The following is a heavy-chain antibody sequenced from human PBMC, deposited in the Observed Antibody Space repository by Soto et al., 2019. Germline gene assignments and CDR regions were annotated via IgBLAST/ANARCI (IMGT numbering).Heavy chain of an antibody. CDR1: GYSFTSYW. V-gene: IGHV5-51*01. CDR3: ARGLQVVSYYYYGMDV. D-gene: IGHD2-15*01. J-gene: IGHJ6*02. CDR2: IYPGDSDT. Sequence: GESLKISCKGSGYSFTSYWIGWVRQMPGKGLEWMGIIYPGDSDTRYSPSFQGQVTISADKSISTAYLQWSSLKASDTAMYYCARGLQVVSYYYYGMDVWGQGTTVTVSS.